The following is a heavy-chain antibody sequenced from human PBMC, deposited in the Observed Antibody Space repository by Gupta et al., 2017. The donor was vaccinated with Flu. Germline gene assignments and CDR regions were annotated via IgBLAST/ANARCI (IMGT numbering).Heavy chain of an antibody. V-gene: IGHV3-15*01. D-gene: IGHD2-2*01. J-gene: IGHJ4*02. Sequence: GKGLECVGRIKSKSEGETIDYAAPGKGSFTISKDASMGTLYLRMDSLKTEDTAVYYCTTPRYCTSTSCGSIDYWGQVTLVTVSS. CDR3: TTPRYCTSTSCGSIDY. CDR2: IKSKSEGETI.